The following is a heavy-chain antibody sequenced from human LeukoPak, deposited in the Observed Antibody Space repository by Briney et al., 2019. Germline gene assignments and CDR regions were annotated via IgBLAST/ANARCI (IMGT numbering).Heavy chain of an antibody. Sequence: PSETLSLTCAVSGYSISSGYYWGWIRQPPGKGLEWIGSIYHSGSTYYNPSLKSRVTISVDTSKNQFSLKLSSVTAADTAVYYCLSVGGDYWGQGTLVTVSS. CDR2: IYHSGST. CDR3: LSVGGDY. J-gene: IGHJ4*02. CDR1: GYSISSGYY. D-gene: IGHD3-10*01. V-gene: IGHV4-38-2*01.